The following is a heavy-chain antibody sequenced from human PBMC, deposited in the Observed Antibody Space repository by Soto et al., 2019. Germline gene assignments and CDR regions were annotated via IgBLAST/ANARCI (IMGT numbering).Heavy chain of an antibody. Sequence: GESLKISCKGSGYSFTSYWISWVRQMPGKGLEWMGRIDPSDSYTNYSPSFQGHVTISADKSISTAYLQWSSLKASDTAMYYCATLISWNYYGSGSYFLGGYYYYYGMDVWGQGTTVTVSS. CDR2: IDPSDSYT. J-gene: IGHJ6*02. CDR1: GYSFTSYW. V-gene: IGHV5-10-1*01. D-gene: IGHD3-10*01. CDR3: ATLISWNYYGSGSYFLGGYYYYYGMDV.